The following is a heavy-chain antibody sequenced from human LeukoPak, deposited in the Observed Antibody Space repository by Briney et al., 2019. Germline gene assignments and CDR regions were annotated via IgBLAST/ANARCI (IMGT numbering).Heavy chain of an antibody. D-gene: IGHD1-26*01. CDR1: GGTFSSYA. CDR2: IIPIFGTA. CDR3: ARSGQGSAGGMLLSP. J-gene: IGHJ5*02. Sequence: SVKVSCKASGGTFSSYAISWVRQAPGQGLEWMGGIIPIFGTANYAQKFQGRVTITTDESTSTAYMELSSLRSEDTAVYYCARSGQGSAGGMLLSPWGQGTLVTVSS. V-gene: IGHV1-69*05.